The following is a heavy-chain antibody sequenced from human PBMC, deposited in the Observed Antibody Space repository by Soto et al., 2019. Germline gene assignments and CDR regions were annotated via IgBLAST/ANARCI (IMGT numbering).Heavy chain of an antibody. CDR2: IYHSGST. D-gene: IGHD2-2*01. V-gene: IGHV4-30-2*01. J-gene: IGHJ5*02. CDR3: ARVPDR. CDR1: GGSIRSGGYS. Sequence: SATLSLTCAVSGGSIRSGGYSWSWIRQPPGKGLEWIGYIYHSGSTYYNPSLKSRVTISVDRSKNQFSLKLSSVTAADTAVYYCARVPDRWGQGTLVTVS.